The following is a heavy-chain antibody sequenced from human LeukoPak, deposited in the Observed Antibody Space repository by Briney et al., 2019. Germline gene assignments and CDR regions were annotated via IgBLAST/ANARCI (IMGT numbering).Heavy chain of an antibody. D-gene: IGHD2-15*01. V-gene: IGHV4-4*07. J-gene: IGHJ4*02. Sequence: SETLSLTCTVPRASINSHYWSSIRQHAGKGLEWIGRIYISGSTNYNSSLQSRVTMSVDTSKNQFSLKLTSVTAADTAVYYCARALNPLPGTYYFDYWGQGTRVTVSS. CDR1: RASINSHY. CDR3: ARALNPLPGTYYFDY. CDR2: IYISGST.